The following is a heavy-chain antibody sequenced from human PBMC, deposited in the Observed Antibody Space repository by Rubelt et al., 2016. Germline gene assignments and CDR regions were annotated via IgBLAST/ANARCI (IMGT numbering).Heavy chain of an antibody. CDR2: IYYSGST. V-gene: IGHV4-39*07. J-gene: IGHJ4*02. CDR1: GGSISSSSYY. D-gene: IGHD1-26*01. Sequence: QLQLQESGPGLVKPSETLSLTCTVSGGSISSSSYYWGWIRQPPGKGLEWIGSIYYSGSTYYNPSLKSRVTISVDTSKNQFSLKLSSVTAADTAVYYCARDSATEWELGNYWGQGTLVTVSS. CDR3: ARDSATEWELGNY.